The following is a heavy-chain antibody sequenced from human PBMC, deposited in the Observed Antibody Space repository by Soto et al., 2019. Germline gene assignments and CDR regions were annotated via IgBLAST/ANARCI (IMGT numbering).Heavy chain of an antibody. CDR3: ARSQDEWEPGDYYYYGMDV. V-gene: IGHV5-51*01. CDR1: GYSFTNYW. D-gene: IGHD1-26*01. Sequence: GESLKISCKGSGYSFTNYWIAWVRQMPGKGLEWMGIIYPGDSDTRYSPSFEGQVTISADKSISAAYLQWSSLKASDTAVYYCARSQDEWEPGDYYYYGMDVWGQGTTVTVSS. CDR2: IYPGDSDT. J-gene: IGHJ6*02.